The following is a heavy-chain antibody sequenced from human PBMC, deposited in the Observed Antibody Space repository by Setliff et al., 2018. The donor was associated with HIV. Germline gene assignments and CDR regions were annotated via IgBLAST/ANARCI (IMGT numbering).Heavy chain of an antibody. CDR3: ARDLYYYDSSSYLRWYFDL. J-gene: IGHJ2*01. V-gene: IGHV3-21*01. CDR1: GFTFSSYR. Sequence: PGGSLRLSCAASGFTFSSYRMNWVRQAPGKGLEWVSSISSSSSYIYHADSVKGRFTISRDNAKNSLYLQMNSLRAEDTAVYYCARDLYYYDSSSYLRWYFDLWGRGTLVTVSS. D-gene: IGHD3-22*01. CDR2: ISSSSSYI.